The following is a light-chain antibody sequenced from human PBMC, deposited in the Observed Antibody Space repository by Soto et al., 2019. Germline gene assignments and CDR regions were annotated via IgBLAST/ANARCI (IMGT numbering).Light chain of an antibody. Sequence: DIQMTQSPYTLSASVGDRVTITCRASQSIFNRLAWYQQKPGKAPNLLIFDVSNLGSGVPSRFSGSGSGTEFTLTISSLQPDDFATYFCQQYNSFPYTFGQGTKLEIK. J-gene: IGKJ2*01. CDR1: QSIFNR. CDR2: DVS. CDR3: QQYNSFPYT. V-gene: IGKV1-5*01.